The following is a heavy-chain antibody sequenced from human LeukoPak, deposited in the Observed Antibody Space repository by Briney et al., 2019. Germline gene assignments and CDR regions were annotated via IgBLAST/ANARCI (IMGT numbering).Heavy chain of an antibody. CDR3: AKDFLGTYYDYVWGSYRYTGFDY. J-gene: IGHJ4*02. CDR2: ISYDGSNK. CDR1: GFTFSSYG. D-gene: IGHD3-16*02. V-gene: IGHV3-30*18. Sequence: GGSLRLSCAASGFTFSSYGMHWVRQAPGKGLEWVVVISYDGSNKYYADSVKGRFTISRDNTKNTLYLQMNSLRAEDTAVYYCAKDFLGTYYDYVWGSYRYTGFDYWGQGTLVTVSS.